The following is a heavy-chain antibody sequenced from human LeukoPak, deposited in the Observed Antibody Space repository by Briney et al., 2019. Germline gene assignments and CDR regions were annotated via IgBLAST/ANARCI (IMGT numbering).Heavy chain of an antibody. J-gene: IGHJ3*01. CDR2: IKKDGSEE. V-gene: IGHV3-7*01. Sequence: RGGSLRLSCAASGFTLNSYLMSWVRQAPGRELEWVGNIKKDGSEENYLDSVKGRFTVSRDNAKNSLYLQMNSLRGEDTAVYYCARSNPNRNALDLWGQGTMVTISS. CDR3: ARSNPNRNALDL. D-gene: IGHD1-14*01. CDR1: GFTLNSYL.